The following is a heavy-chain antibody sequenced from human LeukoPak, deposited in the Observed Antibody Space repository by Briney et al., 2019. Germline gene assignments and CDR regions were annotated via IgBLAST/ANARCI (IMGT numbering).Heavy chain of an antibody. CDR1: GFTVSTNC. Sequence: GGSLRLSCAASGFTVSTNCMTWVRQAPGKGLEWVSTIYSGGTTYYADSVMGRFTISRHNSRNTLYLQMNSLRAEDTAVYYCARDPSNSGYDYLYYFDYWGQGTLVTVSS. D-gene: IGHD5-12*01. J-gene: IGHJ4*02. CDR2: IYSGGTT. V-gene: IGHV3-53*04. CDR3: ARDPSNSGYDYLYYFDY.